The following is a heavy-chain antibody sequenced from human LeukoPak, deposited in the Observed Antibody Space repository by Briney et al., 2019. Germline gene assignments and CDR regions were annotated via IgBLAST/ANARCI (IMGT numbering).Heavy chain of an antibody. V-gene: IGHV1-2*02. CDR1: GYTFTGYY. D-gene: IGHD4-17*01. J-gene: IGHJ4*02. CDR2: INPNSGGT. CDR3: ARHDDYGDYDY. Sequence: SVKVSCKASGYTFTGYYMHWVRQAPGQGLEWMGWINPNSGGTNYAQKFRGRVTMTRNTSISTAYMELSSLRSEDTAVYYCARHDDYGDYDYWGQGTLVTVSS.